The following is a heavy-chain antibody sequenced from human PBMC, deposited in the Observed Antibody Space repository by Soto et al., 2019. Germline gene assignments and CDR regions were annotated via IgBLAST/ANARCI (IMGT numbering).Heavy chain of an antibody. D-gene: IGHD5-18*01. J-gene: IGHJ6*02. Sequence: QVQLVQSGAEVKKPGSSVKVSCKASGGTFSSYAISWVRQAPGQGHEWMGGIIPIFGTANYAQEFQGRVTITADESTSTAYMELSRLRSEDTAVYYCARDRYSYAGSGSYYYYGMDVWGQGTTVTVSS. CDR3: ARDRYSYAGSGSYYYYGMDV. V-gene: IGHV1-69*01. CDR2: IIPIFGTA. CDR1: GGTFSSYA.